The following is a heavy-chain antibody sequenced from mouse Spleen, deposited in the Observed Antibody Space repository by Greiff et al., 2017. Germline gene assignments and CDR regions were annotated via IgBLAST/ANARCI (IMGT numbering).Heavy chain of an antibody. CDR1: GFTFSSYA. CDR2: ISDGGSYT. D-gene: IGHD2-3*01. CDR3: ARDEGYPWYFDV. Sequence: EVKLMESGGGLVKPGGSLKLSCAASGFTFSSYAMSWVRQTPEKRLEWVATISDGGSYTYYPDNVKGRFTISRDNAKNNLYLQMSHLKSEDTAMYYCARDEGYPWYFDVWGTGTTVTVSS. J-gene: IGHJ1*03. V-gene: IGHV5-4*01.